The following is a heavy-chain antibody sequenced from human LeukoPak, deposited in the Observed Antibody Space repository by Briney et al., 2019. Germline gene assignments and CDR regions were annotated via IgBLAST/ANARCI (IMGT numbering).Heavy chain of an antibody. CDR2: IYPGDSDT. J-gene: IGHJ5*02. Sequence: GESLKISCKGSGYSFTSYWIGWVRQMPGKGLEWMGIIYPGDSDTRYSPSFQGQVTISADKSISTAYLQWSSLKASDTAMYYCAKTDCSGGSCYISWFDPWGQGTLVTVSS. V-gene: IGHV5-51*01. CDR3: AKTDCSGGSCYISWFDP. CDR1: GYSFTSYW. D-gene: IGHD2-15*01.